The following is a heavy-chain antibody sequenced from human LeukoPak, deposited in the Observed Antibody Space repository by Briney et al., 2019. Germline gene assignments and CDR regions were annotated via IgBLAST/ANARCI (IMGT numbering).Heavy chain of an antibody. J-gene: IGHJ4*02. CDR1: GYTFTGYY. V-gene: IGHV1-2*02. CDR2: INPNSGGT. Sequence: ASVKVSCKASGYTFTGYYMHWVRQAPGQGLEWMGWINPNSGGTNYAQKFQGRVTMTRDTSISTAYMELSRLRSDDTAVYYCARAPRRSSGYYYDYWGRGTLVTVSS. CDR3: ARAPRRSSGYYYDY. D-gene: IGHD3-22*01.